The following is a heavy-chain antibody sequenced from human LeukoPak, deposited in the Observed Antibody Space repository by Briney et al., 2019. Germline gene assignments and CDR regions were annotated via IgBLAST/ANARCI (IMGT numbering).Heavy chain of an antibody. V-gene: IGHV4-59*08. J-gene: IGHJ5*02. D-gene: IGHD3-16*01. CDR2: IYYSGIT. Sequence: SETLSLTCTVSGGSISSYYWSWIRQPPGKGLEWIGYIYYSGITNYNPYLKSRVTISVDTSKNQFSLKLSSVTAADTAVYYCARRSNIPGGGWFDPWGQGTLVTVSS. CDR3: ARRSNIPGGGWFDP. CDR1: GGSISSYY.